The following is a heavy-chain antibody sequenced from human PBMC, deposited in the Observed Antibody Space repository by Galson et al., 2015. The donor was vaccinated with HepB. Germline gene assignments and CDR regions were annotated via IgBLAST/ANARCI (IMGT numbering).Heavy chain of an antibody. CDR1: GFTVSRNY. CDR3: ARAGIVGAPFDY. Sequence: SLRLSCAASGFTVSRNYMSWVRQAPGKGLVWVSVTYSGGSTYYADSVKGRFTISRDNSKNTLDLQMNSLRAEDTAVYYCARAGIVGAPFDYWGQGTLVTVSP. D-gene: IGHD1-26*01. J-gene: IGHJ4*02. V-gene: IGHV3-53*01. CDR2: TYSGGST.